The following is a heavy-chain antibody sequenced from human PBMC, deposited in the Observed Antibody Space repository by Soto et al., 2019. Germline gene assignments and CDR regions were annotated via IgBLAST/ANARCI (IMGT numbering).Heavy chain of an antibody. Sequence: QVQLVQSGAEVKKSGASVKVSCKASGYTFTGYYIHWVRQAPGQGPEWMGEIGPNRGDTRYAQKFQGRVTMTRDTSITTVYMELSNLSPDDTAVYYCGRGRSGEQVVLYWSQGTLVTVYS. D-gene: IGHD1-26*01. CDR3: GRGRSGEQVVLY. V-gene: IGHV1-2*02. J-gene: IGHJ4*02. CDR2: IGPNRGDT. CDR1: GYTFTGYY.